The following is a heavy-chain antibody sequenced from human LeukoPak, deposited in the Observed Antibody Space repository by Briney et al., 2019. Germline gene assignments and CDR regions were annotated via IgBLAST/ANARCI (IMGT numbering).Heavy chain of an antibody. V-gene: IGHV4-59*08. Sequence: SETLSLTCTVSGDFITAYYWSWIRQPPGKGLEWIGYVYYSGSTEYNPSLRSRVTISVDTSKNQFSLKLSSVTAADTAVYYCAAPSTDYGDYDLYLGYWGQGTLVTVSS. J-gene: IGHJ4*02. D-gene: IGHD4-17*01. CDR2: VYYSGST. CDR1: GDFITAYY. CDR3: AAPSTDYGDYDLYLGY.